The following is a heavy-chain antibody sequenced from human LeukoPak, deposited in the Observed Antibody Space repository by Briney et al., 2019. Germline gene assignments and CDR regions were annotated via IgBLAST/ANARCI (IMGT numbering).Heavy chain of an antibody. Sequence: SETLSLTCTVSGYSLGSGMYYWGWIRPAPGMGLTWIGSIYYSGIIFYNAFFESLVAISVDPSNTQFFLRLTSVTDADTAVYYCARLCNVTKCAKFEHWGQGILVTVSS. CDR1: GYSLGSGMYY. CDR3: ARLCNVTKCAKFEH. CDR2: IYYSGII. J-gene: IGHJ4*02. D-gene: IGHD2/OR15-2a*01. V-gene: IGHV4-39*01.